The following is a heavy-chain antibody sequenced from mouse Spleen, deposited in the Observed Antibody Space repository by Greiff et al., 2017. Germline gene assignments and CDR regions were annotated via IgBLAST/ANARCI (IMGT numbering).Heavy chain of an antibody. Sequence: VQLQQSGPELVKPGASVKIPCKASGYTFTDYNMDWVKQSHGKSLEWIGDINPNNGGTIYNQKFKGKATLTVDKSSSTAYMELRSLTSEDTAVYYCTFSNGNPYAMDYWGQGTSVTVSS. CDR1: GYTFTDYN. CDR3: TFSNGNPYAMDY. D-gene: IGHD2-1*01. CDR2: INPNNGGT. V-gene: IGHV1-18*01. J-gene: IGHJ4*01.